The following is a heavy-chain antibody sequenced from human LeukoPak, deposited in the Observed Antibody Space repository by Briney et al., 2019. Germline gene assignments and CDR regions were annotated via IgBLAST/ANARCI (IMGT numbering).Heavy chain of an antibody. Sequence: GGSLRLSCAASGFTFSNSWMHWVRQVTGKGLVWVARINPDGSDTAYADSVRGRFTISRDNAKNSLYLQMNSLRAEDTAVYYCARDRQWLARCLDYWGQGTLVTVSS. V-gene: IGHV3-74*01. CDR2: INPDGSDT. J-gene: IGHJ4*02. D-gene: IGHD6-19*01. CDR1: GFTFSNSW. CDR3: ARDRQWLARCLDY.